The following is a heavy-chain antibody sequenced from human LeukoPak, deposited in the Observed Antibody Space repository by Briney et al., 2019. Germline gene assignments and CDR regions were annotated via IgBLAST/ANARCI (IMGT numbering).Heavy chain of an antibody. J-gene: IGHJ4*02. CDR2: ISYNGST. V-gene: IGHV4-59*11. CDR1: GDSISNHY. D-gene: IGHD3-10*01. Sequence: NPSETLSLTCTVSGDSISNHYWSWIRQSPGMGLEWIGYISYNGSTSYNPSLRSRVTISGDTSKNHFSLKLSSVTAADTALYYCARDSYYGSASSHLDYWGQGTLVTVSS. CDR3: ARDSYYGSASSHLDY.